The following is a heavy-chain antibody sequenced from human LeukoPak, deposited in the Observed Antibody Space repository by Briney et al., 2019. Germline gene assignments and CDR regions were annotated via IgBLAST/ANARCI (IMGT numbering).Heavy chain of an antibody. Sequence: SVKVSCKASGGTFSSYAISWVRQAPGQGLEWMGRIIPILGTANYAQKFQGRVTITADKSTSTAYMELSSLRSEDTAVYYCARDREDYYDSSGYHAFDIWGQGTMVTVSS. V-gene: IGHV1-69*04. J-gene: IGHJ3*02. D-gene: IGHD3-22*01. CDR1: GGTFSSYA. CDR2: IIPILGTA. CDR3: ARDREDYYDSSGYHAFDI.